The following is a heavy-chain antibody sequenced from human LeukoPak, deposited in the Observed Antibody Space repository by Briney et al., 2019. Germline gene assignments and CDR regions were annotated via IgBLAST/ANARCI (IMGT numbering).Heavy chain of an antibody. V-gene: IGHV1-46*01. Sequence: ASVKVSCKASGYTFTSYYMHWVRQAPGQGLEWMGIINPSGGSTSYAQKFQGRVTMTRDTSTSTVYMELSSLRSEDTAVYYCAREPIPSMVRGVIYDYWGQGTLVTVSS. J-gene: IGHJ4*02. CDR2: INPSGGST. D-gene: IGHD3-10*01. CDR3: AREPIPSMVRGVIYDY. CDR1: GYTFTSYY.